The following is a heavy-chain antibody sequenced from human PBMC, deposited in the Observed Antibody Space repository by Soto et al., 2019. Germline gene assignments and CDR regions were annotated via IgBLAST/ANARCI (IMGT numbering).Heavy chain of an antibody. V-gene: IGHV1-2*02. CDR3: ARDPYYYDSSGYGV. CDR1: GYTFTGYY. J-gene: IGHJ4*02. D-gene: IGHD3-22*01. Sequence: ASVKVSCKASGYTFTGYYMHWVRQAPGQGLEWMGWINPNSGGTNYAQKFQGRVTMTRDTSISTAYMELSRLRSDDTAVYYCARDPYYYDSSGYGVWGQGTLVTVSS. CDR2: INPNSGGT.